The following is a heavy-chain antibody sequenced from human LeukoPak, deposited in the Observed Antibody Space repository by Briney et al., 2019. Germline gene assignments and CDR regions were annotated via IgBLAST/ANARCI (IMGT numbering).Heavy chain of an antibody. CDR1: GYTFTGYY. CDR3: ARDLRMVRGVHFDY. CDR2: INPNSGGT. V-gene: IGHV1-2*02. D-gene: IGHD3-10*01. J-gene: IGHJ4*02. Sequence: ASVKVSCKASGYTFTGYYMHWVRQAPGQGLEWMGWINPNSGGTNYAQKFQGRVTMTRDTSISTAYMELSRLRSDDTAVYYCARDLRMVRGVHFDYWGQGTLVTASS.